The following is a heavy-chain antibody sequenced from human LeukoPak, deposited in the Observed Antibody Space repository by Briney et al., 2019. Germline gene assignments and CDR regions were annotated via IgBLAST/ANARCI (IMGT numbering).Heavy chain of an antibody. CDR2: ISAYNGNA. CDR3: AASHLGAIDY. Sequence: WASVKVSCKASGYTFTSYGISWVRQAPGQGLEWMGWISAYNGNANYAQKLQGRVTMTTDTSTSTAYMELRSLRSDDTAVYYCAASHLGAIDYWGQGTLVTVSS. J-gene: IGHJ4*02. V-gene: IGHV1-18*01. CDR1: GYTFTSYG. D-gene: IGHD1-26*01.